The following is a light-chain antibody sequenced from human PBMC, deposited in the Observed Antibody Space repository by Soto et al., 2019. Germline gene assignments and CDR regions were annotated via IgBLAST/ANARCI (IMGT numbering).Light chain of an antibody. Sequence: QSALTQPPSASGSPGQSVTISCTGTSSDVGGYNYVSWYQQHPGKAPKLMIYEVIKRPSGVPDRFSGSKSGNTASLTVSGLQAEDEADYYCSSYAGSNKLVFGGGTQLTVL. CDR3: SSYAGSNKLV. J-gene: IGLJ2*01. CDR2: EVI. V-gene: IGLV2-8*01. CDR1: SSDVGGYNY.